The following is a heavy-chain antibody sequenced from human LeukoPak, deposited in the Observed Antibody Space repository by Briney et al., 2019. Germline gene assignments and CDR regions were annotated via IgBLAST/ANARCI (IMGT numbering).Heavy chain of an antibody. D-gene: IGHD6-13*01. CDR1: GFNSGNYW. CDR3: ARFIASPGPDAFDI. Sequence: GGSLRLSCAASGFNSGNYWMSWVRQAPGQRLEWLANIKQDGIETYYLDSVKGRSTISRDSARNSVYLQMNSLRADETAVYFCARFIASPGPDAFDIWGQGTLVTVSS. J-gene: IGHJ3*02. CDR2: IKQDGIET. V-gene: IGHV3-7*01.